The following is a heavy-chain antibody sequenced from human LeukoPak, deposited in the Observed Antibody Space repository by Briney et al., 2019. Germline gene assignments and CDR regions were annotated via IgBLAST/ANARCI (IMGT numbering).Heavy chain of an antibody. CDR3: AREGYSSGRVAAFDY. V-gene: IGHV3-30*04. Sequence: GRSLRLSCAASGFTFSSYAMSWVRQAPGRGLEWVALMSRDGSNTKNYPDSVEGRFTISRDDSMNTLYLQMNSLRVDDTAVYYCAREGYSSGRVAAFDYWGQGTLVTVSS. CDR1: GFTFSSYA. CDR2: MSRDGSNTK. D-gene: IGHD6-19*01. J-gene: IGHJ4*02.